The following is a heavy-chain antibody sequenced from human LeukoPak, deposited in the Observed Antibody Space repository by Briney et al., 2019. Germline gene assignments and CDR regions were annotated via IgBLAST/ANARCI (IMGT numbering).Heavy chain of an antibody. CDR1: GYTFTGYY. D-gene: IGHD5-18*01. CDR3: ARAPPSSPGVTYYSDY. V-gene: IGHV1-2*02. J-gene: IGHJ4*02. CDR2: INPNSGGT. Sequence: ASVKVSCKASGYTFTGYYMHWVRQAPGQGLEWMGWINPNSGGTNYAQKFQGRVTMTRDTSINTAYMDLSRLRSDDTAVYYCARAPPSSPGVTYYSDYWGQGTLVTVSS.